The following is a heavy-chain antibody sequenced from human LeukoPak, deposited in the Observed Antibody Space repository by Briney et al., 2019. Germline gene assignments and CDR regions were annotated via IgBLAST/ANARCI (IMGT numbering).Heavy chain of an antibody. CDR3: AEEVTMVRGVMMAYFDY. V-gene: IGHV3-23*01. CDR1: GFTFSSYA. Sequence: GGSLRLSCAASGFTFSSYAMSWVRQAPGKGLEWVSAISGSGGSTYYADSVKGRFTISRDNSKNTLYLQMNSLRAEDTAVYYCAEEVTMVRGVMMAYFDYWGQGTLVTVSS. CDR2: ISGSGGST. D-gene: IGHD3-10*01. J-gene: IGHJ4*02.